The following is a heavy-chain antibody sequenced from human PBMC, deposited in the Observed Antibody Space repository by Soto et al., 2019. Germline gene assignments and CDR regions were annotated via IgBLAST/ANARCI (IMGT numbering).Heavy chain of an antibody. J-gene: IGHJ4*02. D-gene: IGHD3-16*02. CDR2: IYYSGST. CDR1: GGSISSSSDY. V-gene: IGHV4-39*01. Sequence: SETLSLTCTVSGGSISSSSDYWGWIRQPPGKGLEWIGSIYYSGSTYYNPSLKSRVTISVDTSKNQFSLKLSSVTAADTAVYYCARQALSRYFDYWGQGTLVTVSS. CDR3: ARQALSRYFDY.